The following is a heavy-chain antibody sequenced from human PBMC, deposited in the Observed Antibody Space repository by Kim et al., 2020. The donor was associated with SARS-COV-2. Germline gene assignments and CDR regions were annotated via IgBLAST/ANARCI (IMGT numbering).Heavy chain of an antibody. CDR3: TGVVDFDY. D-gene: IGHD2-15*01. J-gene: IGHJ4*02. CDR1: GFTFSSYW. Sequence: GGSLRLSCAASGFTFSSYWMHWVRQAPGKGLVWVSHINSGGSSTTYADSVKGRFTISRDNAKNTLYLQMNRLRAEDTAVYYCTGVVDFDYWGQGTLVTVSS. V-gene: IGHV3-74*01. CDR2: INSGGSST.